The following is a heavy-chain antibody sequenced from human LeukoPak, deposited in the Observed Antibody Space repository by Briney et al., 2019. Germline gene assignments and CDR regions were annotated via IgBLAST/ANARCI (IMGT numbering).Heavy chain of an antibody. CDR2: INTDGSNT. D-gene: IGHD1-1*01. CDR1: GFTFSSYW. Sequence: GGSLRLSCAASGFTFSSYWMYWVRQAPGKGLVWVSRINTDGSNTNYADSVKGRFTISRDNAKNTLYLQMNSLRSEDTAVYYGARDLTDNVFDYWGQGTLVTVSS. J-gene: IGHJ4*02. CDR3: ARDLTDNVFDY. V-gene: IGHV3-74*01.